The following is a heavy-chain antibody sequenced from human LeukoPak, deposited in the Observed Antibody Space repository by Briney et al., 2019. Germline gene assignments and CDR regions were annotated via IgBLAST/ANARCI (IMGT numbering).Heavy chain of an antibody. J-gene: IGHJ3*02. CDR1: GGTFSSYA. CDR2: IIPIFGTA. D-gene: IGHD6-19*01. CDR3: ARERSGAVADAFDI. V-gene: IGHV1-69*05. Sequence: GAAVKVSCKASGGTFSSYAISWVRQAPGQGLEWMGRIIPIFGTANYAQKFQGRVTITTDESTSTAYMELSSLRSEDTAVYYCARERSGAVADAFDIWGQGTMVTVSS.